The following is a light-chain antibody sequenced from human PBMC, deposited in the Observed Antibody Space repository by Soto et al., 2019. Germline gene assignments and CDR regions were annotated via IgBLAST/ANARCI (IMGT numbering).Light chain of an antibody. CDR2: GAS. CDR3: QQYVTSPFT. CDR1: QSVSSSY. J-gene: IGKJ3*01. Sequence: EIVLTQSPGTLSLSPGERATLSCRASQSVSSSYLAWYQHKPGQAPSLLIYGASSRATGIPDRFSGSGSGTDFTLTISRLEPEDFAVYYCQQYVTSPFTFGPGTKVDIK. V-gene: IGKV3-20*01.